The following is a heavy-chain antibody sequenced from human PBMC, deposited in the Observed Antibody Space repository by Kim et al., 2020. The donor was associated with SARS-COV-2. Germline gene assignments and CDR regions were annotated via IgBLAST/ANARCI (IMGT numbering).Heavy chain of an antibody. V-gene: IGHV3-7*03. J-gene: IGHJ4*02. CDR2: IKEDGTEK. Sequence: GGSLRLSCAASGFTFSSYWMSWVRQAPGKGLEWVANIKEDGTEKNYVHSVKGRFTISRDNAKNSLSLQMDSLRGDDTAVYYCARGGDWYGNYWGQGTMVT. CDR3: ARGGDWYGNY. CDR1: GFTFSSYW. D-gene: IGHD2-21*02.